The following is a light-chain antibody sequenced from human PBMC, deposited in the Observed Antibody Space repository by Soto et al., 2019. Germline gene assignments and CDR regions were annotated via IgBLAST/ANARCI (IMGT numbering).Light chain of an antibody. J-gene: IGLJ1*01. CDR1: SSDVGGFDS. CDR2: EVT. V-gene: IGLV2-14*01. Sequence: QSALTQRASVSGSPGQSITLSCTGTSSDVGGFDSVSWYQQHPGSAPKLMIYEVTNRPSGVSHRFSGSKSGNTASLTISGLQTEDEDDYYCSSYTSSNTLVFGTGTKVTVL. CDR3: SSYTSSNTLV.